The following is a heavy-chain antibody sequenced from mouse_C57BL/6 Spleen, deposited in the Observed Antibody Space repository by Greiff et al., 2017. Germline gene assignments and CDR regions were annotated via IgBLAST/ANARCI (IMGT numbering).Heavy chain of an antibody. CDR1: GFTFSDYG. J-gene: IGHJ3*01. CDR3: ARGGYDGFAWFAY. CDR2: ISSGSSTI. Sequence: EVKVVESGGGLVKPGGSLKLSCAASGFTFSDYGMHWVRQAPEKGLEWVAYISSGSSTIYYADTVKGRFTISRDNAKNTLFLQMTSLRSEDTAMYYCARGGYDGFAWFAYWGQGTLVTVSA. V-gene: IGHV5-17*01. D-gene: IGHD3-1*01.